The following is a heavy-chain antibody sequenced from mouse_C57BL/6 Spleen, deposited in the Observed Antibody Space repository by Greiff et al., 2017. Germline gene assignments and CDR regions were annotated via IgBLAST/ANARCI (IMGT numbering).Heavy chain of an antibody. CDR2: ISSGGSYT. Sequence: EVKLVESGGDLAKPGGSLKLSCAASGFTFSSYGMSWVRQSPDKRLEWVATISSGGSYTYYPDSVKGRFTISRDNAKNKQYLQMSSVKAEDTAMYYCARRDYDCGGALAYWGQGTLVTVSA. V-gene: IGHV5-6*01. CDR1: GFTFSSYG. J-gene: IGHJ3*01. D-gene: IGHD2-4*01. CDR3: ARRDYDCGGALAY.